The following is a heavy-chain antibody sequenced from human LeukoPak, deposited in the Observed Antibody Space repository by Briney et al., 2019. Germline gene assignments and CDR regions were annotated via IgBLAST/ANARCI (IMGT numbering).Heavy chain of an antibody. CDR2: IKQDGSEK. CDR3: ARAAYYYDSSGPDY. V-gene: IGHV3-7*01. Sequence: GGSLRLSCAASGFTFSSYWMSWVRQAPGKGLEWVANIKQDGSEKYYVDSVKGRFTISRDNAKNSLYLQMNSLRAEDTAVYYCARAAYYYDSSGPDYWGQGTLVTVSS. D-gene: IGHD3-22*01. CDR1: GFTFSSYW. J-gene: IGHJ4*02.